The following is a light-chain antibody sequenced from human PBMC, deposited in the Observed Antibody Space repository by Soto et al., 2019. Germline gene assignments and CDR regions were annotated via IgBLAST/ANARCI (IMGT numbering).Light chain of an antibody. J-gene: IGLJ1*01. Sequence: QSALTQPASVSGSPGQLITISCTGTSSDVGDYKYVSWYQQHPGKAPKLLIYDIRNRPSGVSDRFSGSKSGNTASLTISGLQAEDEADYYCSSYTSSSTRVFGTGTKLTVL. CDR2: DIR. CDR1: SSDVGDYKY. CDR3: SSYTSSSTRV. V-gene: IGLV2-14*03.